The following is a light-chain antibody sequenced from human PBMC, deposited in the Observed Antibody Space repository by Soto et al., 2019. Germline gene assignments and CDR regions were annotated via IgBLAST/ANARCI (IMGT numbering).Light chain of an antibody. V-gene: IGKV1-5*01. CDR2: DAS. Sequence: DIQMTQSPSTLSASLGDRFTVTCRASQSISIWLAWYQQKPGKAPKLLMYDASSLGSGVPSRFSGSGSGTEFTLTVSSLQPDDFATYYCQQYNSYPWTFGQGTKVDI. CDR3: QQYNSYPWT. CDR1: QSISIW. J-gene: IGKJ1*01.